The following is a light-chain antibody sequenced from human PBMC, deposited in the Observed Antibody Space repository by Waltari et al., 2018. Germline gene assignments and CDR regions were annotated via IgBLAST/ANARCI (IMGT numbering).Light chain of an antibody. Sequence: VILTQSPATLSLSPGERATLSCRASQSVSTYLAWYQQKPGQAPRLLIYGVSSRAAGVPDRFSGSGFGTEFTLTISSLKPEDFALYYCQKYSSSWAFGQGTKVEIK. CDR2: GVS. CDR3: QKYSSSWA. J-gene: IGKJ1*01. CDR1: QSVSTY. V-gene: IGKV3-20*01.